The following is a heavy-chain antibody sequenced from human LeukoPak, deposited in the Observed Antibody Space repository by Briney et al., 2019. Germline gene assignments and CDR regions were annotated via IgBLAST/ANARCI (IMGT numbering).Heavy chain of an antibody. CDR2: ISGSGGST. J-gene: IGHJ4*02. CDR1: GFTFSSYA. Sequence: GGSLRLSCAASGFTFSSYAMSWVRQAPGKGLEWVLAISGSGGSTYYADSVKGRFTISRDNSKNTLYLQMNSLRAEDTAVYYCAKAPHSSGWQWSLLFDYWGQGTLVAASS. V-gene: IGHV3-23*01. CDR3: AKAPHSSGWQWSLLFDY. D-gene: IGHD6-19*01.